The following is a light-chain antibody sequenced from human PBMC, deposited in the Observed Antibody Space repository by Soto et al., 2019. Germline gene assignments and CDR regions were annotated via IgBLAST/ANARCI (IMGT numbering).Light chain of an antibody. CDR2: AAS. CDR1: LDISSY. CDR3: QRYNSAPLT. Sequence: DIQMTQSPSSLSASVGDRVTITCRASLDISSYLAWYQQKPGKVPKLLIYAASILQSGVPSRFSGSGSGTDFTLTISRLLPEDVATYYCQRYNSAPLTFGGGTKGDI. J-gene: IGKJ4*02. V-gene: IGKV1-27*01.